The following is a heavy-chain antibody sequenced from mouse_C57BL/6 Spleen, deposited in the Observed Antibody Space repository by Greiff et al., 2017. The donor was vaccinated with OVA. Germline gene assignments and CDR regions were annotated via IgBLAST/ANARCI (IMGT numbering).Heavy chain of an antibody. Sequence: VQLVESGAELARPGASVKLSCKASGYTFTSYGISWVKQRTGQGLEWIGEIYPRSGNTYYNEKFKGKATLTADKSSSTAYVELRSLTSEDSAVYFCARDDGYYEAWFAYWGQGTLVTVSA. CDR3: ARDDGYYEAWFAY. D-gene: IGHD2-3*01. CDR2: IYPRSGNT. CDR1: GYTFTSYG. J-gene: IGHJ3*01. V-gene: IGHV1-81*01.